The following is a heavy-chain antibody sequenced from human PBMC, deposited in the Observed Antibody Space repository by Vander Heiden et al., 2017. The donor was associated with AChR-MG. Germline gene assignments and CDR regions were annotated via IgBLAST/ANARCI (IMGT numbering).Heavy chain of an antibody. V-gene: IGHV3-7*03. CDR1: GVRSSDFR. J-gene: IGHJ4*02. D-gene: IGHD2-8*01. Sequence: EVQLVDSGGGLVHPGGSLRPSCAASGVRSSDFRTTWVRQAPGKGLEWVANMNENGSQKYYVDSVKGRFTISRDNPKNSLYLQMNSLRAEDTAVYYCARKYFYNYTGHGVWAYWGQGTLVTVSS. CDR2: MNENGSQK. CDR3: ARKYFYNYTGHGVWAY.